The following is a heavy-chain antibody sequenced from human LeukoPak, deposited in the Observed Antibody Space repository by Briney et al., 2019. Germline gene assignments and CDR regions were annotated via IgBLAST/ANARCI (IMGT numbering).Heavy chain of an antibody. CDR2: INSDGGST. V-gene: IGHV3-74*01. D-gene: IGHD4-17*01. CDR1: GFTFSHYW. CDR3: ARSGDLGYYYMDV. J-gene: IGHJ6*03. Sequence: PGGSLRLSCAASGFTFSHYWMHWVRQGPGKGLVWVSRINSDGGSTDYADSVKGRFTISRDNAGNTLYLQMNSLRAEDTAVYYCARSGDLGYYYMDVWGKGTTVTVSS.